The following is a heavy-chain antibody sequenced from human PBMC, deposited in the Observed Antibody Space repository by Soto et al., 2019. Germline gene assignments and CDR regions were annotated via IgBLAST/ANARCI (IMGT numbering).Heavy chain of an antibody. CDR2: INSDGSST. Sequence: GGSLRLSCAASGFTFSSYWMHWVRQAPGKGLVWVSRINSDGSSTSYADSVKGRFTISRDNAKNTLYLQMNSLRAEDTAVYYCARVNPDYYGSSGYYYSAFDIWGQGTMVTVSS. CDR1: GFTFSSYW. V-gene: IGHV3-74*01. J-gene: IGHJ3*02. D-gene: IGHD3-22*01. CDR3: ARVNPDYYGSSGYYYSAFDI.